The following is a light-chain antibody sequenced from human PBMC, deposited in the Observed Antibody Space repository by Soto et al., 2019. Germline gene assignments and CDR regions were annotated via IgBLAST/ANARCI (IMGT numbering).Light chain of an antibody. J-gene: IGKJ4*01. CDR2: AAS. V-gene: IGKV1-27*01. CDR1: QGISNY. CDR3: QNYNSAPLT. Sequence: DIQMTQSPSSLSASVGDRVIITCRASQGISNYLAWYQQKPGKVPKLLIYAASTLQSGVPSRFSGSGSGTDFTLTISGLQPEDVATYYCQNYNSAPLTFGGGTKVEIK.